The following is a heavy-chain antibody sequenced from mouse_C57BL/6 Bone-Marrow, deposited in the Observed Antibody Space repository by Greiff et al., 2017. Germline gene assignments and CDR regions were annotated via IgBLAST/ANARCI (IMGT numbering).Heavy chain of an antibody. CDR1: GFSLSTFGMG. CDR2: IWWDDDK. CDR3: ARPYYGGSPAWCAY. V-gene: IGHV8-8*01. D-gene: IGHD1-1*01. J-gene: IGHJ3*01. Sequence: QVTLKESGPGILQPSQTLSLTCSFSGFSLSTFGMGVGWIRQPSGKGLEWLAHIWWDDDKYYNPALKSRLTISKDTSKNQVFLKIANVDTADTATYYCARPYYGGSPAWCAYWGQGTLVTVSA.